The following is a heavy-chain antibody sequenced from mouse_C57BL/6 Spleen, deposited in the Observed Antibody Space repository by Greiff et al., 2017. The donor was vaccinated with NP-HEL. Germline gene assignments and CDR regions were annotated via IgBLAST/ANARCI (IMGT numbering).Heavy chain of an antibody. CDR1: GYTFTDYE. CDR3: TRQLPYFDY. D-gene: IGHD1-1*01. CDR2: IDPETGGT. Sequence: VQLQQSGAELVRPGASVTLSCKASGYTFTDYEMHWVKQTPVHGLEWIGAIDPETGGTAYNQKFKGKAILTADKSSSTAYMELRSLTSEDSAVYYCTRQLPYFDYWGQGTTLTVSS. J-gene: IGHJ2*01. V-gene: IGHV1-15*01.